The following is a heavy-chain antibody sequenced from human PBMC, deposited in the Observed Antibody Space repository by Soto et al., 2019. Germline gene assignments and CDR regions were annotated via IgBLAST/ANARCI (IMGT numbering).Heavy chain of an antibody. J-gene: IGHJ4*01. CDR1: GYSLSSGSY. V-gene: IGHV4-38-2*01. Sequence: SETLSLTCAVSGYSLSSGSYWGWIRQPPGKGPEWIASIYHGGATFYNPSLKSRVTLSVDTSKNHYSLNLRSVTAADTAVYYCARVHVMVVAGSTFDYWGPGILVTVSS. CDR2: IYHGGAT. D-gene: IGHD6-19*01. CDR3: ARVHVMVVAGSTFDY.